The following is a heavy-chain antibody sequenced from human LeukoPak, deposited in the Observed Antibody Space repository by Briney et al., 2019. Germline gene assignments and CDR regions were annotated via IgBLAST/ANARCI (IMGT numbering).Heavy chain of an antibody. V-gene: IGHV4-59*08. CDR1: GGSISNYY. CDR2: IYSSGHT. Sequence: PSETLSLTCSVSGGSISNYYWSWIRQPPGKGLEWIGYIYSSGHTNYKPSLQGRVTLSVDTSKNQVSLKLTSVTAADTAVYYCARQPNYYYYMDVWGKGTTVTVSS. J-gene: IGHJ6*03. CDR3: ARQPNYYYYMDV.